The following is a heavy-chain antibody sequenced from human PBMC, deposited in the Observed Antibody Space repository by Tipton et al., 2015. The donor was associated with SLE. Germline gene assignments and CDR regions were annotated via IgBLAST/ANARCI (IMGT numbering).Heavy chain of an antibody. CDR2: ISGSGGST. Sequence: SLRLSCAASGFTFSSYAMSWVCQAPGKGLEWVSAISGSGGSTYYADSVKGRFTISRDNSKNTLYLQMNSLRAEDTAVYYCAKANTMIGEYFQHWGQGTLVTVSS. V-gene: IGHV3-23*01. J-gene: IGHJ1*01. CDR1: GFTFSSYA. CDR3: AKANTMIGEYFQH. D-gene: IGHD3-22*01.